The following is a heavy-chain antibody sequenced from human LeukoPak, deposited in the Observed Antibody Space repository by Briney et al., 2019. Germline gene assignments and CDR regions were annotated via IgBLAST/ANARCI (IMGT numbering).Heavy chain of an antibody. V-gene: IGHV4-59*01. J-gene: IGHJ4*02. CDR3: ARGESSSWYG. CDR2: IYYSGST. CDR1: GGSISSDY. Sequence: SETLSLTCTVSGGSISSDYWSWIRQPPGKGLEWIGYIYYSGSTNYNPSLKSRVTISVDTSKNQFSLKLSSVTAADTAVYYCARGESSSWYGWGQGTLVTVSS. D-gene: IGHD6-13*01.